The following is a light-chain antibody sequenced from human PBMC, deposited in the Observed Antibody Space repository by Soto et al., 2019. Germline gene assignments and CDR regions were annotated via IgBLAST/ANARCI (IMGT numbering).Light chain of an antibody. J-gene: IGKJ4*01. CDR3: QQYGTSST. V-gene: IGKV3D-20*01. Sequence: EIVLTQSPGTLSLSPGERVTLSCGASQSVSSYLAGYQQKPGLAPSLLIYDASTRATCVPDRFSASGSGTAFTLTISRLEPEDFAVYYCQQYGTSSTFGGGTKVEIK. CDR2: DAS. CDR1: QSVSSY.